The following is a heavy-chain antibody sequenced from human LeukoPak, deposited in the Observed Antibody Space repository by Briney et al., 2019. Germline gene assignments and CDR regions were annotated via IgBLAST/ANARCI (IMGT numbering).Heavy chain of an antibody. CDR2: ISHSGST. J-gene: IGHJ4*02. CDR1: GYFINSNYY. Sequence: SETLSLTCPVSGYFINSNYYWCCIRQPPGQGLGWIATISHSGSTYYNQSLKSRVTISVETSKNQFSLKLSCVTAADTAVYYCARINTIMATFDYWGQGTLVTVSS. CDR3: ARINTIMATFDY. D-gene: IGHD5-24*01. V-gene: IGHV4-38-2*01.